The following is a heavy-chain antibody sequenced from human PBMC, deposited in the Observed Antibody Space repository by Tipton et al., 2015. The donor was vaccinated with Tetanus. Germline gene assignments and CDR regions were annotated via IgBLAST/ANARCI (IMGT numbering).Heavy chain of an antibody. D-gene: IGHD6-19*01. CDR2: IYHTGNT. CDR3: ATVPTIAVTGTALGGY. CDR1: GDSISSYY. V-gene: IGHV4-59*04. J-gene: IGHJ4*02. Sequence: TLSLTCTVSGDSISSYYWSWIRQPPGKGLEWIGSIYHTGNTYYNPSLKSRATVSVDTAKNQFSLMLSSVTSRDTAVYYCATVPTIAVTGTALGGYWGQGTLVTVSS.